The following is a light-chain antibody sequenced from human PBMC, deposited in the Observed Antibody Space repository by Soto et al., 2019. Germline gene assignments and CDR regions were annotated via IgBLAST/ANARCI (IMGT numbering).Light chain of an antibody. V-gene: IGKV1-6*01. CDR1: QDIRKD. CDR3: LQNNNYPWA. CDR2: GAS. Sequence: AIQMTQSPSSLSASVGDRVTITCRASQDIRKDLAWYQQKPGKAPQILIYGASTLQTGVASRFSGSGSATDFTLTISSLQPEDFATYYCLQNNNYPWAFGQGTKVDIK. J-gene: IGKJ1*01.